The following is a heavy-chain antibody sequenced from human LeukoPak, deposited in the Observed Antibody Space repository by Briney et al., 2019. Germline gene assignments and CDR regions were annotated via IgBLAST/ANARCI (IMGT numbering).Heavy chain of an antibody. J-gene: IGHJ1*01. D-gene: IGHD3-22*01. CDR1: RGTFSSYA. V-gene: IGHV1-69*05. CDR2: IIPIFGTA. CDR3: ASSKTYYYDSSGLPH. Sequence: ASVKVSCKASRGTFSSYAISWVRQAPGQGLEWMGRIIPIFGTANYAQKFQGRVTITTDESTSTAYMELSSLRSEDTAVYYCASSKTYYYDSSGLPHWGQGTLVTFSS.